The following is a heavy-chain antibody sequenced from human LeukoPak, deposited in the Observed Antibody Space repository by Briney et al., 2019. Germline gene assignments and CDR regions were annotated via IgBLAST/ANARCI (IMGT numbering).Heavy chain of an antibody. CDR1: GFTFSSYA. D-gene: IGHD3-22*01. CDR2: ISGSGGSS. Sequence: GGSLRLSCAASGFTFSSYAMSWVRQAPGKGLEWVSAISGSGGSSYYADSVKGRFTISRDNSKNTLYLQMNSLRAEDTAVYYCARERGIYNDSSGYSFDYWGQGTLVTVSS. J-gene: IGHJ4*02. CDR3: ARERGIYNDSSGYSFDY. V-gene: IGHV3-23*01.